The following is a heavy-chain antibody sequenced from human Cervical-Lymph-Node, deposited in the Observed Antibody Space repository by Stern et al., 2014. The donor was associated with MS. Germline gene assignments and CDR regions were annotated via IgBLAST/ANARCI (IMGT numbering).Heavy chain of an antibody. CDR3: ARGIGGARGYYDY. Sequence: QLQLQESGPGLVKPSDTLSLTCTVSDGPISGDFWNWIRQFPGKGLEWIGYVHYSGSTKYNPSLMSRATISTATSVSQFSLNLGSVTTAGTAVYYCARGIGGARGYYDYWGHGALVTAAS. V-gene: IGHV4-59*08. D-gene: IGHD2-21*01. CDR1: DGPISGDF. CDR2: VHYSGST. J-gene: IGHJ4*01.